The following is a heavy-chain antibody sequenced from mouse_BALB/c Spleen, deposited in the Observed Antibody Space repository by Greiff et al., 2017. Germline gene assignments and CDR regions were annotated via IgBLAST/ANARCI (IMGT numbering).Heavy chain of an antibody. CDR1: GYSFTGYF. D-gene: IGHD2-12*01. V-gene: IGHV1-20*02. Sequence: EVQVVESGPELVKPGASVKISCKASGYSFTGYFMNWVMQSHGKSLEWIGRINPYNGDTFYNQKFKGKATLTVDKSSSTAHMELRSLASEDSAVYYCARSYHGDFDYWGQGTTLTVSS. CDR2: INPYNGDT. J-gene: IGHJ2*01. CDR3: ARSYHGDFDY.